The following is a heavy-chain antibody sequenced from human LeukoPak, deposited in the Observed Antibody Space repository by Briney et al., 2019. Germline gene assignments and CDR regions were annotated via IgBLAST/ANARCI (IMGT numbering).Heavy chain of an antibody. V-gene: IGHV3-23*01. CDR2: ISGSGGST. CDR1: GFNFNNYW. CDR3: AKSEVVAAYVDY. J-gene: IGHJ4*02. D-gene: IGHD2-15*01. Sequence: PGGSLRLSCAASGFNFNNYWMSWLRQAPGKGLEWVSAISGSGGSTYYADSVKGRFTISRDNSKNTLYLQMNSLRAEDTAVYYCAKSEVVAAYVDYWGQGTLVTVSS.